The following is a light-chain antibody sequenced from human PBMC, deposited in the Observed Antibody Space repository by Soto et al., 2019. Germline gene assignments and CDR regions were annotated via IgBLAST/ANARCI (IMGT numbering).Light chain of an antibody. CDR2: DAS. CDR3: QQNVGEHT. V-gene: IGKV3-11*01. Sequence: EIVLTQSPVTLSLYPGGRATLSCRTSQSVGAYLAWYQQKPGQAPRLLIYDASSRATGIPARFSGSGSGTDFTLPISSLEPEDFAVYYCQQNVGEHTFGRGTKVEIK. J-gene: IGKJ1*01. CDR1: QSVGAY.